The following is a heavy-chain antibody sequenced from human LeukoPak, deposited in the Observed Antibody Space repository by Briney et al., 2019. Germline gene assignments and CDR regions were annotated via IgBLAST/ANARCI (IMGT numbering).Heavy chain of an antibody. CDR1: GLTFSTHW. CDR3: ASLLTPYHGSGGGGMDV. J-gene: IGHJ6*02. D-gene: IGHD3-10*01. V-gene: IGHV3-74*01. CDR2: LSGDGRLT. Sequence: GRSLRLSCAASGLTFSTHWMYWVRQPPTKECVWVSRLSGDGRLTIYAESARGRFTIYRDNDEQTLYRQMSSERVEDTAVYSCASLLTPYHGSGGGGMDVWGQGTTVTVSS.